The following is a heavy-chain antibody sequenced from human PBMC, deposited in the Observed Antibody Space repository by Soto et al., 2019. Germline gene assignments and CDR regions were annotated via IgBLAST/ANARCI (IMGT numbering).Heavy chain of an antibody. CDR2: ISYDGSNK. V-gene: IGHV3-30-3*01. D-gene: IGHD5-18*01. CDR3: ARVDTAMGQYYYYYGMDV. CDR1: GFTFSSYA. Sequence: GGSLRLSCAASGFTFSSYAMHWVRQAPGKGLEWVAVISYDGSNKYYADSVKGRFTISRDNSKNTLYRQMNSLRAEDTAVYYCARVDTAMGQYYYYYGMDVWGQGTTVTVSS. J-gene: IGHJ6*02.